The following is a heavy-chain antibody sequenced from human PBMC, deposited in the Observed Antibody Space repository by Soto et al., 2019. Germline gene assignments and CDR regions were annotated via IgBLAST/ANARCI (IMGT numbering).Heavy chain of an antibody. Sequence: GGSLRLSCAASGFTFSSYAMSWVRQAPGKGLEWVSAISGSGGSTYYADSVKGRFTISRDNSKNTLYLQMNSLRAEDTAVYYCAKTLDDYGDYFYAKKYFQHWGQGTLVTVSS. D-gene: IGHD4-17*01. CDR3: AKTLDDYGDYFYAKKYFQH. J-gene: IGHJ1*01. CDR1: GFTFSSYA. CDR2: ISGSGGST. V-gene: IGHV3-23*01.